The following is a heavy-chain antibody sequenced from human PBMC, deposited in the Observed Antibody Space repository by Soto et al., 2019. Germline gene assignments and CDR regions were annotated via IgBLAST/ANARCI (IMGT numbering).Heavy chain of an antibody. D-gene: IGHD3-10*01. CDR1: GLNLTTFG. CDR3: AKWARDSGDYYYYGVDV. V-gene: IGHV3-30*18. CDR2: ISNDGSHF. Sequence: GGSLRLSCVGSGLNLTTFGMHWVRQAPGRGLEWMAVISNDGSHFYYADSVKGRFTISRDNSKNTLYLQMINLRPDDTGVYYCAKWARDSGDYYYYGVDVWGQGTTVTVSS. J-gene: IGHJ6*01.